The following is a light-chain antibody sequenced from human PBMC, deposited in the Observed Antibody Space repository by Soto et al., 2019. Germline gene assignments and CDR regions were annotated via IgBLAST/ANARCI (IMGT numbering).Light chain of an antibody. J-gene: IGKJ1*01. CDR2: DAS. V-gene: IGKV1-5*02. Sequence: DIPMTQSPSSLSASVGDRVTIICRASQSVSTRLAWYQQKPGKAPKVLIYDASSWAGGVPSRFTGSGSGTELTLTINSLQPDDFATYYCQQYSVYWTFGQGTKVEIK. CDR3: QQYSVYWT. CDR1: QSVSTR.